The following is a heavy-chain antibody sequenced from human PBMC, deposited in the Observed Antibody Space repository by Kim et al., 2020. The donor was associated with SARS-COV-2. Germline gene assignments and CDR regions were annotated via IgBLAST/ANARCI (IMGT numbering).Heavy chain of an antibody. CDR1: GGTFSSYA. Sequence: SVKVSCKASGGTFSSYAVSWVRQAPGQGLEWMGRIIPTLDIADYAQKFQGGVTITADKATSTAYMELNSLRYEDTAIYYCARSEDYGSKRGFGYWGQGTLVTVSS. D-gene: IGHD4-17*01. J-gene: IGHJ4*02. CDR3: ARSEDYGSKRGFGY. V-gene: IGHV1-69*04. CDR2: IIPTLDIA.